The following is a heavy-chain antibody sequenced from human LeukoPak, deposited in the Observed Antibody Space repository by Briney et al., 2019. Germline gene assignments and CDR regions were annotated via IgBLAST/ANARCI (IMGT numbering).Heavy chain of an antibody. CDR1: GLTLNHFG. Sequence: AGGSLRLSCAASGLTLNHFGKHRVRQAPGKGLEWVAVISYDGSNKYYADSVKGRFTISRDNSKHTLSLQMKSLSAEDTDVYLCAKDSSPWFGTFLYWGQGTLVTVSS. J-gene: IGHJ4*02. D-gene: IGHD3-10*01. CDR2: ISYDGSNK. V-gene: IGHV3-30*18. CDR3: AKDSSPWFGTFLY.